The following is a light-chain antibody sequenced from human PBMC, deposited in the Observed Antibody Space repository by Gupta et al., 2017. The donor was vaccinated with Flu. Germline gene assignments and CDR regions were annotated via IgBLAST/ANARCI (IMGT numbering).Light chain of an antibody. J-gene: IGLJ3*02. CDR2: KDN. Sequence: KVTITGSGGSSNMGSNCVSWYQQVTGTAPKLLIFKDNRRNSGIPDRFSGSKYGTSATMAITGLQTGDEADYYCAWWDGIPDVGMFGGGTKLTVL. V-gene: IGLV1-51*02. CDR1: SSNMGSNC. CDR3: AWWDGIPDVGM.